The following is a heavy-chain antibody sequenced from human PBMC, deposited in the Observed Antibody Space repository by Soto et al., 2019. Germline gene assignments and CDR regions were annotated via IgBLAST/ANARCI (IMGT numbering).Heavy chain of an antibody. CDR2: INSDGSST. CDR3: AHPRGYGVFDAYDI. Sequence: RGGSLRLSCAASGFTFSSYWMHWVRQAPGKGLVWVSRINSDGSSTSYADSVKGRFTISRDNAKNTLYLQMNSLRAEDTAVYYCAHPRGYGVFDAYDIWGQGAMVIVSS. V-gene: IGHV3-74*01. J-gene: IGHJ3*02. D-gene: IGHD4-17*01. CDR1: GFTFSSYW.